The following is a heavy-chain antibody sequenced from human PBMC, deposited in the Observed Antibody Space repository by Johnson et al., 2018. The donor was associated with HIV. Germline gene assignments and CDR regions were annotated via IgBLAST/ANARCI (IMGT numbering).Heavy chain of an antibody. Sequence: VQLVESGGALVQPGGSLRLSCEVSGFTISTFWMHWVRQVPGKGLMWVSRISGDGSSSSYADSVKGRFTISRDNAKNTLYLQLNSLRVGDTAIYYCARAQLLADDAFNNWGQGTMVTVSS. CDR1: GFTISTFW. CDR2: ISGDGSSS. CDR3: ARAQLLADDAFNN. V-gene: IGHV3-74*02. J-gene: IGHJ3*02. D-gene: IGHD6-6*01.